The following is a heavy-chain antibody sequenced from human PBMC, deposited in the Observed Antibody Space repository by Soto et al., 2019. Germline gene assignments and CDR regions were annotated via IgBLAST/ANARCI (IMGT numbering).Heavy chain of an antibody. CDR2: ISVYNGNK. J-gene: IGHJ4*02. CDR1: GYTFSSYG. V-gene: IGHV1-18*01. CDR3: ARDCSGGSCSPAY. Sequence: QVQLVQSGAEVKKPGASVKVSCKASGYTFSSYGISWVRQGPGQGLEWMGWISVYNGNKMYAQKFQGRVTMTTDTSTGTAYMELRSLRSDDTAVYYCARDCSGGSCSPAYWGQGTLVTVSS. D-gene: IGHD2-15*01.